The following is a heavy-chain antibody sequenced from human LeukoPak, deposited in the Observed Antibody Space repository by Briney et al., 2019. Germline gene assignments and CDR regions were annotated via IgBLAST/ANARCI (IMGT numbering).Heavy chain of an antibody. CDR1: GGSISSYY. CDR2: IYYSGST. Sequence: SETLSLTCTVSGGSISSYYWSWIRQPPGKGVEWIGYIYYSGSTNYNPSLKSRVTISVDTSKNQFSLKLSSVTAADTAVYYCARGYSSWYYYMDVWGNGTTVTVSS. V-gene: IGHV4-59*01. D-gene: IGHD6-13*01. CDR3: ARGYSSWYYYMDV. J-gene: IGHJ6*03.